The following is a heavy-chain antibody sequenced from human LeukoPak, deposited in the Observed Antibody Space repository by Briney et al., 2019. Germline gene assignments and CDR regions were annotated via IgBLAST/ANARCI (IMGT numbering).Heavy chain of an antibody. D-gene: IGHD3-16*01. Sequence: GGSLRLSCAASGFTFDDYAMHWVRQAPGKGLEWVSGISWNSGSIGYADSVKGRFTISRDNAKNSLYLQMNSLRAGDMALYYCAKSGGGGGYYYYYMDVWGKGTTVPVSS. CDR3: AKSGGGGGYYYYYMDV. CDR2: ISWNSGSI. CDR1: GFTFDDYA. V-gene: IGHV3-9*03. J-gene: IGHJ6*03.